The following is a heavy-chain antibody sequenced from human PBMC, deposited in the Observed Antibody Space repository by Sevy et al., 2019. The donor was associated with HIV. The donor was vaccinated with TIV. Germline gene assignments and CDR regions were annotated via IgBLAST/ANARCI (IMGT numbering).Heavy chain of an antibody. V-gene: IGHV3-21*01. Sequence: GGSLRLSCAASGFTFSSYSMNWVRQAPGKGLEWVSSISSSSSYIYYADSVKGRFTISRDNAKNSLYLQMNSLRAEETDMYYCAGDLIYDFWSGSRAKNYYYYGMDVWGQGTTVTVSS. J-gene: IGHJ6*02. CDR3: AGDLIYDFWSGSRAKNYYYYGMDV. CDR1: GFTFSSYS. CDR2: ISSSSSYI. D-gene: IGHD3-3*01.